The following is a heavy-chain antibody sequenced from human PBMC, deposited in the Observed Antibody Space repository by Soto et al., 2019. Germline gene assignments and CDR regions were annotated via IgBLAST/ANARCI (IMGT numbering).Heavy chain of an antibody. Sequence: QVQLVESGGGVVQPGRSLRLSCAASGFTFSSYGMHWVRQAPGKGLEWVAVISYDGSNKYYADSVKGRFTISRDNSKNTLYLQMHSLRAEDMAVYYCAKDQWLVLGYFDYWGQGTLVTVSS. CDR1: GFTFSSYG. J-gene: IGHJ4*02. V-gene: IGHV3-30*18. D-gene: IGHD6-19*01. CDR3: AKDQWLVLGYFDY. CDR2: ISYDGSNK.